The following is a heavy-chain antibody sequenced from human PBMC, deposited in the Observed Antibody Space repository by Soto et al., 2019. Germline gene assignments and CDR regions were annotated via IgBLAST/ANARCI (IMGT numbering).Heavy chain of an antibody. D-gene: IGHD3-3*01. J-gene: IGHJ4*02. V-gene: IGHV3-48*02. Sequence: EVPLVESGGGLVQPGGSLRLSCAASGFTFSSYSMNWVRQAPGKGLEWVSYISSSSTIYYADSVKGRFTISRDNAKDSLFLQMHSLRDEGTAVYYCAREFFYDYWGQGTLVTVSS. CDR1: GFTFSSYS. CDR3: AREFFYDY. CDR2: ISSSSTI.